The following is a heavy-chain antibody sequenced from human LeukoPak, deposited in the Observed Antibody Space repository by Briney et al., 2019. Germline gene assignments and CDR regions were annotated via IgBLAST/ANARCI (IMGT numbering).Heavy chain of an antibody. CDR1: GGSISSYY. J-gene: IGHJ4*02. CDR3: ARLRGEIYDSSAYLHY. V-gene: IGHV4-4*07. D-gene: IGHD3-22*01. CDR2: IYSSGST. Sequence: SETLSLTCTVSGGSISSYYWSWIRQPAGKGLEWIGRIYSSGSTNYNPSLKSRVTMSVDTSKNQFSLKLSSVTAADTAVYYCARLRGEIYDSSAYLHYWGQGILVTVSS.